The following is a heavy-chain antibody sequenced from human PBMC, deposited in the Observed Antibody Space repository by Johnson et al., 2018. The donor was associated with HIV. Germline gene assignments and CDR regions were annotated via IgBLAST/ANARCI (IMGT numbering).Heavy chain of an antibody. CDR3: ARGYNWNDFSI. Sequence: QVQLVESGGGLVQPGRSLRLSCAASGFTFSSYAMHWVRQPPGKGLEWVAVISYDGSNKLYADSVKGRFTISRDIFKNTLYLQMNSLRVDDAAIYYCARGYNWNDFSIWGQGTVVTVS. D-gene: IGHD1-1*01. CDR2: ISYDGSNK. V-gene: IGHV3-30*04. CDR1: GFTFSSYA. J-gene: IGHJ3*02.